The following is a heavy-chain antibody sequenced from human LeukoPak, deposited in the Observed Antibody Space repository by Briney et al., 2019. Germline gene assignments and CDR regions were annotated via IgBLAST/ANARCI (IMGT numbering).Heavy chain of an antibody. J-gene: IGHJ4*02. CDR3: AKGGMVRGEYDY. D-gene: IGHD3-10*01. Sequence: PGGSLRPSCTASGFTFSSYVMGWVRQAPGKGLEWVSGISGSAGSTYYVDSVKGRFTISRDNSKSTLYLQMNTLRVEDTAVYFCAKGGMVRGEYDYWGQGTLVTVSS. CDR2: ISGSAGST. CDR1: GFTFSSYV. V-gene: IGHV3-23*01.